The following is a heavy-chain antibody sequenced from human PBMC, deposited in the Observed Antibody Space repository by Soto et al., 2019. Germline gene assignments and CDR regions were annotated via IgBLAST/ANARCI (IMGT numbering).Heavy chain of an antibody. J-gene: IGHJ4*02. Sequence: QVQLVQSGAEVKKPGSSVKVSCKASGGTFSSYAISWVRQAPGQGLEWMGGIIPIFGTANYAQKFQGRITITADTYTSTAYMELSSLRSEDTAVYYCSHSNYGDALFDYWGQGTLVTVSS. V-gene: IGHV1-69*06. CDR1: GGTFSSYA. CDR2: IIPIFGTA. CDR3: SHSNYGDALFDY. D-gene: IGHD4-17*01.